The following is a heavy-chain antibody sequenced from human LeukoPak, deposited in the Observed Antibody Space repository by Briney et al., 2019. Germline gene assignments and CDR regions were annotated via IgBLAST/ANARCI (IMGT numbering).Heavy chain of an antibody. CDR3: ARAQSHVNYDFWSGYLSSYYYYMDV. CDR1: GGSISSYY. CDR2: IYTSGST. D-gene: IGHD3-3*01. V-gene: IGHV4-4*09. J-gene: IGHJ6*03. Sequence: SETLSLTCTVSGGSISSYYWSWIRQPPGKGLEWIGYIYTSGSTNYNPSLKSRVTISVDTSKNQFSLKLSSVTAADTAVYYCARAQSHVNYDFWSGYLSSYYYYMDVWGKGTTVTVSS.